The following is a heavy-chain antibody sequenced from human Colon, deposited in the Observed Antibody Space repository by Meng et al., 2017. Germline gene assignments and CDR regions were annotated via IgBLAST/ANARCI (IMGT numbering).Heavy chain of an antibody. CDR3: ARDRVPGKY. CDR1: GGAVSSGTYY. J-gene: IGHJ4*02. V-gene: IGHV4-61*01. D-gene: IGHD1-14*01. Sequence: VQLQESGPGLVRPSETLSLPCTVSGGAVSSGTYYWSWIRQPPGKGLEWIGCIYYSGTTNYNPSLKSRVTISVDTSKNQFSLKLSSVTPADTAVYFCARDRVPGKYWGQGTLVTVSS. CDR2: IYYSGTT.